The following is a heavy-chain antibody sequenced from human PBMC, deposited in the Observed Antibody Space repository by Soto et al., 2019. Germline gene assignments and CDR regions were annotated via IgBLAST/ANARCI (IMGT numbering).Heavy chain of an antibody. V-gene: IGHV3-21*01. CDR2: ISSSSSYI. CDR3: ARDPPMGLGLYDY. CDR1: GFTFSSYS. Sequence: EVQLVESGGGLVKPGGSLRLSCAASGFTFSSYSMNWVRQAPGKGLEWVSSISSSSSYIYYADSVKGRFTISRDNAKNSLYLQMNSLRAEDTAVYYCARDPPMGLGLYDYWGQGTLVTVSS. J-gene: IGHJ4*02. D-gene: IGHD3-10*01.